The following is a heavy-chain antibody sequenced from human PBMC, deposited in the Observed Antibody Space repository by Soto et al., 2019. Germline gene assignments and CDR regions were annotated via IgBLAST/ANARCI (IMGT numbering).Heavy chain of an antibody. D-gene: IGHD3-10*01. J-gene: IGHJ4*02. CDR1: GGSFSGYY. CDR3: ARGFGELFVDY. V-gene: IGHV4-34*01. CDR2: INHSGST. Sequence: SETLSLTCAVYGGSFSGYYWSWIRQPPGKGLEWIGEINHSGSTNYNPSLKSRVTISVDTSKNQFSLKLSSVTAADTAVYYCARGFGELFVDYWGQGTLVTVSS.